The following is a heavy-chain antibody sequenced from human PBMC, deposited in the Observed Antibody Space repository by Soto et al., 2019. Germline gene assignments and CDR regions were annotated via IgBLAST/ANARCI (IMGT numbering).Heavy chain of an antibody. J-gene: IGHJ3*02. V-gene: IGHV3-48*03. CDR3: ARVYCSGGSCYFAFDI. CDR1: GFTFSSYE. Sequence: LRLSCAASGFTFSSYEMNWVRQAPGKGLEWVSYISSSGSTIYYADSVKGRFTISRDNAKNSLYLQMNSLRAEDTAVYYCARVYCSGGSCYFAFDIWGQGTMVTVSS. CDR2: ISSSGSTI. D-gene: IGHD2-15*01.